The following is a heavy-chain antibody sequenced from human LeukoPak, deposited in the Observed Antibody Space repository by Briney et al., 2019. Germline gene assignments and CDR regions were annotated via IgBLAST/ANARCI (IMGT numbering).Heavy chain of an antibody. CDR3: ARGAGGKTDY. CDR2: ISSSSSYI. D-gene: IGHD2-8*02. Sequence: GGSLRLSCAASGFTFSSYSMNWVRQAPGKGLEWVSSISSSSSYIYYADSVKGRFTISRDNAKNSLHLQMNSLRAEDTAVYYCARGAGGKTDYWGQGTLVTVSS. V-gene: IGHV3-21*01. J-gene: IGHJ4*02. CDR1: GFTFSSYS.